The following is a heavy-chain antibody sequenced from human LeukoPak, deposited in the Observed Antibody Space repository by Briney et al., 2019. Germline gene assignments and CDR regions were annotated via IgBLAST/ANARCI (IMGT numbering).Heavy chain of an antibody. CDR2: ISYEGNNK. V-gene: IGHV3-30*18. J-gene: IGHJ4*02. CDR1: GFTFSSYG. CDR3: AKDRALWQWLPIDY. Sequence: GGSLRLSCAASGFTFSSYGMHWVRQAPGKGLEWVAVISYEGNNKYYADSVKGRFTISRDNSKNTLYLQMNSLRAEDTAVYYCAKDRALWQWLPIDYWGQGTLVTVSS. D-gene: IGHD6-19*01.